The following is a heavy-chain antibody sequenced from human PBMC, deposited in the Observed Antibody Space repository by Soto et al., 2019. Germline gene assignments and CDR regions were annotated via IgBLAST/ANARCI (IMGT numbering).Heavy chain of an antibody. V-gene: IGHV1-2*02. J-gene: IGHJ4*02. CDR2: INPDTGGT. CDR1: GYIFTGYY. CDR3: ARKVATFNFDS. D-gene: IGHD5-12*01. Sequence: QVQLVQSGAEVKTPGASVKVSCKASGYIFTGYYMHWVRLAPGRGIEWMGWINPDTGGTNYDEKFQGRVTMTRDTSISTAFMELSALRSDDTAIYYCARKVATFNFDSWGQGTLVTVSS.